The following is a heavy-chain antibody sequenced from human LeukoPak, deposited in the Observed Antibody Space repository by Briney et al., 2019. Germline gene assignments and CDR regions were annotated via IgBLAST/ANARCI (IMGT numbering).Heavy chain of an antibody. CDR1: GGSISSYY. V-gene: IGHV4-59*12. Sequence: PSETLSLTCTVSGGSISSYYWSWIRQPPGKGLEWIGYIYYSGSTNYNPSLKSRVTISVDTSKNQFSLKLSSVTAADTAVYYCARDIGGSDYGDSRDAFDIWGQGTMVIVSS. CDR2: IYYSGST. D-gene: IGHD4-17*01. J-gene: IGHJ3*02. CDR3: ARDIGGSDYGDSRDAFDI.